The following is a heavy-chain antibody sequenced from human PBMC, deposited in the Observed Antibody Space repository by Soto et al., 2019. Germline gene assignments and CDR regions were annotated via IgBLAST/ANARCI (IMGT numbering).Heavy chain of an antibody. J-gene: IGHJ6*03. V-gene: IGHV1-2*04. CDR3: ARESGGATATLDYYYFYMDV. CDR1: GDTFTDYY. CDR2: INPNSGVT. Sequence: QVQLVQSGAEVKKPGASVTVSCRSSGDTFTDYYIQWVRQAPGQGLEWMGWINPNSGVTKYAQKFQGWGSMTRDTSIRTVYMQLSRLRSDDTAVYYCARESGGATATLDYYYFYMDVWGTGTTVTVSS. D-gene: IGHD5-12*01.